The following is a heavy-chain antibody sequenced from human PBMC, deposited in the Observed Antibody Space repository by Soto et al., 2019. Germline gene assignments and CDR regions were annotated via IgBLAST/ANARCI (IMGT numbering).Heavy chain of an antibody. J-gene: IGHJ6*02. CDR3: ARDQVSRDV. CDR1: GYTFTRYY. V-gene: IGHV1-46*01. CDR2: INPATGIT. Sequence: ASVKVSCKASGYTFTRYYINWVRQAPGQGLEWMGIINPATGITNYAQNFEGRITMTRDTSTSTVYMELRSVRSDDTAVYYCARDQVSRDVWRRGTTVAV. D-gene: IGHD6-13*01.